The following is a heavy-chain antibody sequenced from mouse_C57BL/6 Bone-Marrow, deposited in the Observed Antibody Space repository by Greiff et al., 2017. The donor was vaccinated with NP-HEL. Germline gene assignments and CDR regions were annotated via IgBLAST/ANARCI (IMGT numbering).Heavy chain of an antibody. CDR3: AREGGYYGSPFAY. V-gene: IGHV3-6*01. Sequence: EVKLQESGPGLVKPSQSLSLTCSVTGYSITSGYYWNWIRQFPGNKLEWVAYISYDGSNNYNPSLKNRISITRDTSKNQFFLKLNSVTTEDTATYYCAREGGYYGSPFAYWGQGTLVTVSA. CDR2: ISYDGSN. D-gene: IGHD1-1*01. CDR1: GYSITSGYY. J-gene: IGHJ3*01.